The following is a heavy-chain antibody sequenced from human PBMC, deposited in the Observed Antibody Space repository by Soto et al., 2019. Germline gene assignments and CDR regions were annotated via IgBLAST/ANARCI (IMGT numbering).Heavy chain of an antibody. Sequence: QVQLQESGPGLVKPSQTLSLTCTVSGGSISSRDYYWSWIRQPPGKGLEWIGYIYYSGTTYYNPSLKSRVTISVDTSKNQFSLKLSSVTAADTAVYYCARSRNSDYVPQYWGQGTLVTVSS. V-gene: IGHV4-30-4*01. CDR1: GGSISSRDYY. D-gene: IGHD4-4*01. CDR3: ARSRNSDYVPQY. J-gene: IGHJ4*02. CDR2: IYYSGTT.